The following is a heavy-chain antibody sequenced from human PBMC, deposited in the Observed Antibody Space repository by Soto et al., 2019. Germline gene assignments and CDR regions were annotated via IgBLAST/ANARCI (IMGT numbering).Heavy chain of an antibody. J-gene: IGHJ5*02. D-gene: IGHD2-21*01. CDR2: ISGSGSST. V-gene: IGHV3-23*01. CDR1: GFTFSDYS. CDR3: ARCGGGRCFKGWFGP. Sequence: GGSLRLSCASSGFTFSDYSMTWVRQAPGKGLEWVSSISGSGSSTDYAGSVKGRFTISRDNSKSTLYPQTNSLRAEDTAIYYCARCGGGRCFKGWFGPWGQGTQVTVSS.